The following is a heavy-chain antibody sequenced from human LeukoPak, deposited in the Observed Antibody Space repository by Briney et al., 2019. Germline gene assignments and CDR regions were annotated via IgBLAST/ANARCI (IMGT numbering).Heavy chain of an antibody. Sequence: GASVKVSCKASGYTFTNYGISWVRQAPGQGLEWMGWISAYNGNTNYALKLQGRVTLTTDTSTSTAYMEVRSLRSDDTAVYYCARVIGYGDYWGEDFDYWGQGTLVTVSS. V-gene: IGHV1-18*01. D-gene: IGHD4-17*01. CDR1: GYTFTNYG. CDR3: ARVIGYGDYWGEDFDY. J-gene: IGHJ4*02. CDR2: ISAYNGNT.